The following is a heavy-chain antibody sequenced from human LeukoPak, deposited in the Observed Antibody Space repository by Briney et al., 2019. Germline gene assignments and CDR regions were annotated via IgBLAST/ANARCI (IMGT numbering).Heavy chain of an antibody. CDR3: TRDSVLRGWYRPSWFDP. D-gene: IGHD6-19*01. CDR1: GFTFGDYA. Sequence: GGSLRLSCTASGFTFGDYAMSWFRQAPGKGLEWVGFIRSKAYGGTTEYAASVKGRFTISRDDSKSIAYLQMNSLKTEDTAVYYCTRDSVLRGWYRPSWFDPWGRGTLVTVSS. J-gene: IGHJ5*02. V-gene: IGHV3-49*03. CDR2: IRSKAYGGTT.